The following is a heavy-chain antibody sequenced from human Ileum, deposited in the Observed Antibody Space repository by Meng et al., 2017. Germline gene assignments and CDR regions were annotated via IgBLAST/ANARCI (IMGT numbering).Heavy chain of an antibody. CDR2: INTDGSDT. V-gene: IGHV3-74*01. CDR3: ARDKPHNWFDP. CDR1: GFTFSSYW. J-gene: IGHJ5*02. Sequence: EEQVGEPGGGLVQPGGSLRSSCAASGFTFSSYWMHWVRQAPGKGLVWVARINTDGSDTRYADSVKGRFTISRDNAQNMVYLQMNSLRAEDTAVYYCARDKPHNWFDPWGQGTLVTVSS.